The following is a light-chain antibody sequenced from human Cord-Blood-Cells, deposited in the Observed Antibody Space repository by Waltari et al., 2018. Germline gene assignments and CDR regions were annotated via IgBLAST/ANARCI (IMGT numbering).Light chain of an antibody. J-gene: IGKJ4*01. Sequence: EIVFTHSPATLSLSPGERATLSCSASQSVSSYLAWYQQKPGQAPRLLIYDASNTATAIPARFSGSGSGTDFTLTISSLEPEDFAVYYCQQRSNWPLTFGGGTKVEIK. CDR3: QQRSNWPLT. CDR2: DAS. V-gene: IGKV3-11*01. CDR1: QSVSSY.